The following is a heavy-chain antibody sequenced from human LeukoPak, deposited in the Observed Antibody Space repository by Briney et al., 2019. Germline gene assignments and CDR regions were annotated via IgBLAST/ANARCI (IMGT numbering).Heavy chain of an antibody. D-gene: IGHD6-19*01. CDR3: ASANEESSGPSGP. CDR2: IWYDGSNK. CDR1: GFTFSSYG. Sequence: PGGSLRLSCAASGFTFSSYGMHWVRQAPGKGLEWVAVIWYDGSNKYYADSVKGRFTISRDNSKNTLYLQMNSLRAEDTAVYYCASANEESSGPSGPWGQGTLVTVSS. V-gene: IGHV3-33*01. J-gene: IGHJ5*02.